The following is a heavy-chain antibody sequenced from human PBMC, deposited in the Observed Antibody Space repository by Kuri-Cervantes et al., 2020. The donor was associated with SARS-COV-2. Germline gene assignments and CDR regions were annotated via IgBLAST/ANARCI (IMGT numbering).Heavy chain of an antibody. CDR2: ISYDGSNK. CDR1: GFTFSSYA. V-gene: IGHV3-30*04. Sequence: GESLKISCAASGFTFSSYAMHWVRQAPGKGLEWVAVISYDGSNKYYADSVEGRFTISRDNSKNTLYLQMNSLRAEDTAVYYCAKDRIAAAGLKGDYMDVWGKGTTVTVSS. J-gene: IGHJ6*03. CDR3: AKDRIAAAGLKGDYMDV. D-gene: IGHD6-13*01.